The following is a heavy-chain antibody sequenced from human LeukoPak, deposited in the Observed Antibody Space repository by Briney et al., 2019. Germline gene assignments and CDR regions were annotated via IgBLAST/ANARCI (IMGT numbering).Heavy chain of an antibody. D-gene: IGHD3-22*01. CDR2: IDYTGST. J-gene: IGHJ6*03. CDR3: TRGSIAYYYMDV. Sequence: SETLSLTCAVYGESFVGYYWAWIRQPPGKGLEWIGEIDYTGSTNYNPSLKSRIKMSVDTSKNQFSVNLNSVTAADTAVYYCTRGSIAYYYMDVWGKGTTVTISS. CDR1: GESFVGYY. V-gene: IGHV4-34*10.